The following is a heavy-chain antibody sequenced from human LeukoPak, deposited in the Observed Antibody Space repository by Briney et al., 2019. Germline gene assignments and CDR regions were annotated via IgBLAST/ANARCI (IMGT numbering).Heavy chain of an antibody. CDR3: VRYYFGVGDY. D-gene: IGHD3-3*01. Sequence: GASVKVSCKASGYTFTSYAISWVRQAPGQGLEWMGWISPYKGNTNYAQKLQGRVTMTADTSTSTAYMEPRSLRPDDTAVYYCVRYYFGVGDYWGQGTLVTVSS. J-gene: IGHJ4*02. CDR1: GYTFTSYA. V-gene: IGHV1-18*01. CDR2: ISPYKGNT.